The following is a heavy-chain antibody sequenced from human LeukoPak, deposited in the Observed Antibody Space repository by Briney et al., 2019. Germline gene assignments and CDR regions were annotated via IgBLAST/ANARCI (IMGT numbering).Heavy chain of an antibody. D-gene: IGHD3-22*01. V-gene: IGHV3-66*01. Sequence: GGSLRLSCAASGFTVSSNYMSWVRQAPGKGLEWVSVIYSGGSTYYADSVKGRFTISRDNSKNTLYLQMNSLRAEDTAVYYCARMGRYYYDSSGYYYHDAFDIWGQGTMVTVSS. CDR1: GFTVSSNY. CDR2: IYSGGST. J-gene: IGHJ3*02. CDR3: ARMGRYYYDSSGYYYHDAFDI.